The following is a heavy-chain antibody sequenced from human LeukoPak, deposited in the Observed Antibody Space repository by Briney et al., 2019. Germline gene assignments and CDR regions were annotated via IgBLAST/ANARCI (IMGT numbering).Heavy chain of an antibody. V-gene: IGHV3-74*01. Sequence: GGSLRLSCTASGFSFSGHWMHWARQLPGKGLVWVSRISPTGSTTSYADSVKGRFTISRDNAKNSLYLQMNSLRAEDTALYYCVKAHIAYYDNSGYYFDYWGQGTLVSVSS. CDR1: GFSFSGHW. D-gene: IGHD3-22*01. J-gene: IGHJ4*02. CDR2: ISPTGSTT. CDR3: VKAHIAYYDNSGYYFDY.